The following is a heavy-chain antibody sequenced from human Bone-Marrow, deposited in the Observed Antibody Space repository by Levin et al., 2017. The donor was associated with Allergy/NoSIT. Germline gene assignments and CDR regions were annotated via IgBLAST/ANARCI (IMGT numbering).Heavy chain of an antibody. V-gene: IGHV4-31*02. J-gene: IGHJ4*02. CDR1: GESVSSSGFY. CDR2: IYYPGNT. Sequence: PSETLSLTCTVSGESVSSSGFYWTWIRQYPGKGLEWIGHIYYPGNTSYNPSLKSRVSISEDRSKNQFPLKLDSVTAADTAVYYCARESVYCGSGSWIDCWGQGTLVTVSS. D-gene: IGHD3-10*01. CDR3: ARESVYCGSGSWIDC.